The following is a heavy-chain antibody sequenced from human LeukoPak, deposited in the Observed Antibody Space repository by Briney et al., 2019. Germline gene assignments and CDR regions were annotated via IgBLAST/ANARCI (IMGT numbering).Heavy chain of an antibody. Sequence: GASVKVSCKASGGTFSSYSISWVRQAPGQGLEWMGGIIPIFGTANYAQKFQGRVTMTTDESTSTAFMELSSLRSEAKAVYYGAREDYSSSSGWFDPWGQATLVTVSS. CDR3: AREDYSSSSGWFDP. V-gene: IGHV1-69*05. J-gene: IGHJ5*02. CDR1: GGTFSSYS. D-gene: IGHD6-6*01. CDR2: IIPIFGTA.